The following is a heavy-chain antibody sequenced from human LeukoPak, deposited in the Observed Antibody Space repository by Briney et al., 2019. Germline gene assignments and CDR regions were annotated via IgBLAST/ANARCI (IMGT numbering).Heavy chain of an antibody. CDR1: GFTFSTYW. CDR2: INSDGSET. V-gene: IGHV3-74*01. D-gene: IGHD2-2*02. Sequence: PGGSLRLSCAASGFTFSTYWMHWVRQTPGKGLLWVSRINSDGSETTYADSVKGRFTISRDNAKNTLYLPMNSLRAEDTAVYYCTRSYCSRASCYTELFDPWGQGTLVTVSS. J-gene: IGHJ5*02. CDR3: TRSYCSRASCYTELFDP.